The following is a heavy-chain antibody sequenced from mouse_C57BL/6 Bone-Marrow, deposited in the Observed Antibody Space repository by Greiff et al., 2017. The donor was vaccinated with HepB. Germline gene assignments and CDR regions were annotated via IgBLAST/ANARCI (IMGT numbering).Heavy chain of an antibody. J-gene: IGHJ3*01. V-gene: IGHV1-69*01. CDR1: GYTFTSYW. Sequence: QVQLQQPGAELVMPGASVKLSCKASGYTFTSYWMHWVKQRPGQGLEWIGEIDPSDSYTNYNQKFKGKSTLTVDKSSSTAYMQLSSLTSEDSAVYYCARWGYDYGLLSWFADWGQGTLVTVSA. D-gene: IGHD2-4*01. CDR2: IDPSDSYT. CDR3: ARWGYDYGLLSWFAD.